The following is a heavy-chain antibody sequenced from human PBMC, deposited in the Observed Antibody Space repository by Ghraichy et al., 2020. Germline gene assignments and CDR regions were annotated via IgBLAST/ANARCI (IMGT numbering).Heavy chain of an antibody. CDR3: ARGVVVVPAAIKGGGNWFDP. D-gene: IGHD2-2*01. V-gene: IGHV4-31*03. CDR1: GGSISSGGYY. J-gene: IGHJ5*02. CDR2: IYYSGST. Sequence: SETLSLTCTVSGGSISSGGYYWSWIRQHPGKGLEWIGYIYYSGSTYYNPSLKSRVTISVDTSKNQFSLKLSSVTAADTAVYYCARGVVVVPAAIKGGGNWFDPWGQGTLVTVSS.